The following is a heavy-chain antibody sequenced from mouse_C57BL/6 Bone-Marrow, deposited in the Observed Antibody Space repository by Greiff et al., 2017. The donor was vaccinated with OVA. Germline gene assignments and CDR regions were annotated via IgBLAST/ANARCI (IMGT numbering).Heavy chain of an antibody. V-gene: IGHV1-50*01. CDR2: IDPSDSYT. CDR1: GYTFTSYW. Sequence: QVQLQQPGAELVKPGASVKLSCKASGYTFTSYWMQWVKQRPGQGLEWIGEIDPSDSYTNYNQKFKGKATLTVDTASSTAYMQLSSLTSEDSAVYYCASRTAHATDYAMDYWGQGTSVTVSS. D-gene: IGHD3-2*02. J-gene: IGHJ4*01. CDR3: ASRTAHATDYAMDY.